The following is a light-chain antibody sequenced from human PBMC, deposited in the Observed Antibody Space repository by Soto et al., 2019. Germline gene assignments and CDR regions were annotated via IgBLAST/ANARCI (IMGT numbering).Light chain of an antibody. CDR3: QQYNSYSRT. Sequence: DIQMTQSPSTLSASVGDRVTITCRASQSIRSWLAWYQQKPGKAPKLLIHKASSLESGVPSRFSGSGSGTEFTLTISSLQPDDFATYYCQQYNSYSRTFGQGTKVEIK. CDR2: KAS. J-gene: IGKJ1*01. V-gene: IGKV1-5*03. CDR1: QSIRSW.